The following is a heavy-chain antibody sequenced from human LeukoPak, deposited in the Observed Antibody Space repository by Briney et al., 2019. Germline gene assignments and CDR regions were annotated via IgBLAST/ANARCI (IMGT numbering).Heavy chain of an antibody. Sequence: GGSLRLSCAASGFTVSSKYMSWVRQAPGKGLEWDSVIYSGGSTYYADSVKGRFTISRDNSKNTLYLQMNSLRAEDTAVYYCAREESSGWTGFDYWGQGTLVTVSS. CDR1: GFTVSSKY. J-gene: IGHJ4*02. CDR2: IYSGGST. D-gene: IGHD6-19*01. CDR3: AREESSGWTGFDY. V-gene: IGHV3-66*02.